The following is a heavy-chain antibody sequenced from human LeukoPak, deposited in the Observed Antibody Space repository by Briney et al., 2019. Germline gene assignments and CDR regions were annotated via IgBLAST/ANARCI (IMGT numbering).Heavy chain of an antibody. Sequence: PSETLSLTCTVSGGSISSYYWSWIRQPPGKGLEWIGYIYYSGSTYYNPSLKSRVTISRDTSKNQFSLKVNSVTAADTAVYYCARRTMNNFDYWGQGSLVTVSS. J-gene: IGHJ4*02. CDR2: IYYSGST. CDR3: ARRTMNNFDY. V-gene: IGHV4-59*08. CDR1: GGSISSYY. D-gene: IGHD1-1*01.